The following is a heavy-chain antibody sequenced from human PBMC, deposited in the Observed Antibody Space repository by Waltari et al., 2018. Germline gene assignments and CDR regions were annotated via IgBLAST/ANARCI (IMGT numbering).Heavy chain of an antibody. CDR3: ATNTGIVGAYSRFYFDY. CDR1: GYTLTALS. D-gene: IGHD1-26*01. Sequence: QVQLVQSGAEVKKPGASVKVSCKVSGYTLTALSMHWVRQAPGKGPERRGGFDPEDGETIYAQKFQGRVTMTEDTSTDTAYMELSSLRSEDTAVYYCATNTGIVGAYSRFYFDYWGQGTLVTVSS. V-gene: IGHV1-24*01. CDR2: FDPEDGET. J-gene: IGHJ4*02.